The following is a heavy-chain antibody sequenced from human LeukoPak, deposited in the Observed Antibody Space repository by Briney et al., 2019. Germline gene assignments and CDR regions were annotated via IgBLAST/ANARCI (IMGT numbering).Heavy chain of an antibody. Sequence: GGSLRLSCAASGFTFSSYAMHWVRQAPGKGLEWVAVISYDGSNKYYADSVKGRFTISRDNSKNTLYLQMNSLRAEDTAVYYCARDRSGIAVRGFYYYYYMDVWGKGTTVTVSS. CDR1: GFTFSSYA. V-gene: IGHV3-30*04. D-gene: IGHD6-19*01. CDR2: ISYDGSNK. CDR3: ARDRSGIAVRGFYYYYYMDV. J-gene: IGHJ6*03.